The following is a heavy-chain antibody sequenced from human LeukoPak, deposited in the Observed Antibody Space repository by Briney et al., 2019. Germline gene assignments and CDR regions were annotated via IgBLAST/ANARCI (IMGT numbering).Heavy chain of an antibody. CDR3: ARERVVVPAANLNY. J-gene: IGHJ4*02. D-gene: IGHD2-2*01. V-gene: IGHV1-2*02. CDR2: INPNSGGT. CDR1: GYTFTGYY. Sequence: ASVKVSCKASGYTFTGYYMHWVRQAPGQGLEWMGWINPNSGGTNYAQKFQGRVTMTRDTSISTAYMELSRLRSDDTAVYYCARERVVVPAANLNYWGQGTLVTVSS.